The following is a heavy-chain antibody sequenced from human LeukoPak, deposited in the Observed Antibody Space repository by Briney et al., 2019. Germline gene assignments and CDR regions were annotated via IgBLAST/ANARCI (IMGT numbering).Heavy chain of an antibody. CDR2: IYSGGST. J-gene: IGHJ4*02. Sequence: PGGSLRLSCAASGFTVSSNYMSWVRQAQGKGLEWVSVIYSGGSTYYADSVKGRFTISRDNSKNTLYLQMNSLRAEDTAVYYCAKDRVVRGVHPYYFDYWGQGTLVTVSS. CDR3: AKDRVVRGVHPYYFDY. V-gene: IGHV3-66*01. CDR1: GFTVSSNY. D-gene: IGHD3-10*01.